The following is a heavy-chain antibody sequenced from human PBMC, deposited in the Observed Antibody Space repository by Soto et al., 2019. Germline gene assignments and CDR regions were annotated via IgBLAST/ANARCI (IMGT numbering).Heavy chain of an antibody. J-gene: IGHJ4*02. CDR3: ARDERETAFDY. V-gene: IGHV1-3*01. D-gene: IGHD5-18*01. CDR2: INAGNGNT. Sequence: QVQLVQSGAEVKKPGASVKVSCKASGYTFTSYAMHWVRQAPGQRLEWMGWINAGNGNTKYSQKFQGRVTITRDTSASTAYMELSSLRSEDTAVYYCARDERETAFDYWGQGTLVTVSS. CDR1: GYTFTSYA.